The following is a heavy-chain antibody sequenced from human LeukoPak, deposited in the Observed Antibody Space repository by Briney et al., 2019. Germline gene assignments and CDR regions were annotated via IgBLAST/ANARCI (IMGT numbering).Heavy chain of an antibody. V-gene: IGHV3-66*01. CDR1: GFTVSSYF. D-gene: IGHD2-2*01. CDR2: IYTDGNT. J-gene: IGHJ4*02. CDR3: VKGYCSSISCYGDY. Sequence: GGSLRLSCAASGFTVSSYFMSWVRRAPGKGLEWVSVIYTDGNTYYADSVKGRFTISRDNSKNALYLQMSSLRAEDTAVYYCVKGYCSSISCYGDYWGQGTLVTFSS.